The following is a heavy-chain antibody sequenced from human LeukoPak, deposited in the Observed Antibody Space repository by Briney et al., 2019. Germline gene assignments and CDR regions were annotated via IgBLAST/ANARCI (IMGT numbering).Heavy chain of an antibody. CDR3: ARVHGVTPSY. Sequence: GGSLRLSCGASGFSFSTYAMTWVRQAPGKGLVWVARINSDGYSITYADSVKGRFTISRDNAKKTLYLQMSSLRAEDTAVYYCARVHGVTPSYWGQGTLVTVSS. D-gene: IGHD2-21*02. CDR1: GFSFSTYA. V-gene: IGHV3-74*03. J-gene: IGHJ4*02. CDR2: INSDGYSI.